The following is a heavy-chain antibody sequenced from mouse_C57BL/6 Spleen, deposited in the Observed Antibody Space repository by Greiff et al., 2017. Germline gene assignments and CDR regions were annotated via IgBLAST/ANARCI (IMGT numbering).Heavy chain of an antibody. V-gene: IGHV1-55*01. D-gene: IGHD1-1*01. CDR2: IYPGSGST. CDR1: GYTFTSYW. Sequence: QVQLQQPGAELVKPGASVKMSCKASGYTFTSYWITWVKQRPGQGLEWIGDIYPGSGSTNYNEKFKSKATLTVDTSSSTAYMQRSSLTSEDSAVYYCAIYYYGSSYAMDYWGQGTSVTVSS. CDR3: AIYYYGSSYAMDY. J-gene: IGHJ4*01.